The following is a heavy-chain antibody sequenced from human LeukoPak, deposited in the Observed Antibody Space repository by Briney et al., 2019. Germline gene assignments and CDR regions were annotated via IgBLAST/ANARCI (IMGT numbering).Heavy chain of an antibody. V-gene: IGHV3-53*01. CDR1: GFTFSSYA. CDR2: IYSGGST. Sequence: GGSLRLSCAASGFTFSSYAMSWVRQAPGKGLEWVSVIYSGGSTYYADSVKGRFTISRDNSKNTLYLQMNSLRAEDTAVYYCASISSPRDYWGQGTLVTVSS. CDR3: ASISSPRDY. D-gene: IGHD3-3*02. J-gene: IGHJ4*02.